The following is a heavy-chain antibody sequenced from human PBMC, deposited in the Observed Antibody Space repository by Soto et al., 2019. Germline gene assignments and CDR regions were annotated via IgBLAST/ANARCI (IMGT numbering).Heavy chain of an antibody. CDR2: INSDGSST. J-gene: IGHJ4*02. CDR3: VRTSLVVAAATREDY. CDR1: GFTFSSYW. D-gene: IGHD2-15*01. Sequence: EVQLVESGGGLVQPGGSLRLSCAASGFTFSSYWMHWVRQAPGKGLVWVSRINSDGSSTSYADSVKGRFTISRDNAKYTLYLQMNSLRAEVTAVYYCVRTSLVVAAATREDYWGQGTLVTVSS. V-gene: IGHV3-74*01.